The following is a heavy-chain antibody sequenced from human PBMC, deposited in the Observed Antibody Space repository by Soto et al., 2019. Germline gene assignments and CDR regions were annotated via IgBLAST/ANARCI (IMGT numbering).Heavy chain of an antibody. CDR3: ARLFDGSYYYYYYYGMDV. J-gene: IGHJ6*02. CDR2: IYYSGST. Sequence: SETLSLTCTVSGGSISSGGYYWSWIRQHPGKGLEWIGYIYYSGSTNYNPSLKSRVTISVDTSKNQLSLKLSSVTAADTAVYYCARLFDGSYYYYYYYGMDVWGQGTTVTVSS. V-gene: IGHV4-61*08. D-gene: IGHD1-26*01. CDR1: GGSISSGGYY.